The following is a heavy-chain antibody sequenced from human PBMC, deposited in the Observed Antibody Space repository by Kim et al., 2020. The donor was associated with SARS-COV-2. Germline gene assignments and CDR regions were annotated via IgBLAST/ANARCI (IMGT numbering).Heavy chain of an antibody. D-gene: IGHD3-3*01. CDR1: GFTFSGYY. CDR3: AKDQKYDDLWSSYFSGLDEAESHDDSAIDG. CDR2: ISYNGSNK. Sequence: GGSLRLSCAASGFTFSGYYMRWIRQAPGKGLEWVSFISYNGSNKYYADSVKGRFSISRDNSKNTLYLQMNSLRAEDTAVYYCAKDQKYDDLWSSYFSGLDEAESHDDSAIDGWGHGTTVTVSS. J-gene: IGHJ6*01. V-gene: IGHV3-30*18.